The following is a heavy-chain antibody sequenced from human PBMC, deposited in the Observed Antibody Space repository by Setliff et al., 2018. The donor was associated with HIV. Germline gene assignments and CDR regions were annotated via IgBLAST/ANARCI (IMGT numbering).Heavy chain of an antibody. J-gene: IGHJ5*02. D-gene: IGHD2-15*01. CDR2: VKQDGSEQ. Sequence: GGSLRLSCAASGFRFTTYWMSWVRQAPGKGLEWLANVKQDGSEQYYLDSVEGRFTISRDNAKNSLSLQMNSLRAEDTAVYYCARGGAIGVSVGATWGQGTLVTVSS. CDR3: ARGGAIGVSVGAT. V-gene: IGHV3-7*01. CDR1: GFRFTTYW.